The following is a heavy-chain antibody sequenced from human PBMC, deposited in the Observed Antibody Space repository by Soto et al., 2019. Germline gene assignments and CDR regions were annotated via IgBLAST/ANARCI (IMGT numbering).Heavy chain of an antibody. J-gene: IGHJ4*02. V-gene: IGHV4-34*01. Sequence: SETLSLTCAVYGGSFSGYYWSWIRQPPGKGLEWIGEINHSGSTNYNPSLKSRVTISVDTSKNQFSLKLSSVTAADTAVYYCASRSHMDTAMVYYFDYWGQGTLVTVSS. CDR1: GGSFSGYY. CDR3: ASRSHMDTAMVYYFDY. CDR2: INHSGST. D-gene: IGHD5-18*01.